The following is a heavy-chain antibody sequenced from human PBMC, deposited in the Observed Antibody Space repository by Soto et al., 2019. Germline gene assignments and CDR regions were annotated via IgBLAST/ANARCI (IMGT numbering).Heavy chain of an antibody. D-gene: IGHD5-18*01. Sequence: QVQLVQSGAEVKKPGSSVKVSCKASGDTLSHYGVSWVRQVPGKGLEWMGGTTAILGTRDYAQKFQGRMTIISDESTTTYYMELNSLTSDETAVYYCVAGDRSDTGDHWGQGTLVTVSS. CDR1: GDTLSHYG. V-gene: IGHV1-69*01. CDR2: TTAILGTR. J-gene: IGHJ4*02. CDR3: VAGDRSDTGDH.